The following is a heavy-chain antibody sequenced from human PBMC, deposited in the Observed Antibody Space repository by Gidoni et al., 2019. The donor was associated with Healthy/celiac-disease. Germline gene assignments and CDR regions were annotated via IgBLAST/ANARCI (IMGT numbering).Heavy chain of an antibody. CDR2: ISSNGGGT. D-gene: IGHD3-16*02. CDR1: AFTFSSYA. CDR3: VKGIMITFGGVIVIDAFDI. Sequence: EVQLVEPGGRLVQPGGSLRPSCSASAFTFSSYAMYWVRQAPGKGLEYVSAISSNGGGTYYADSVKGRFTISRDNSKNTLYLQMSSLRAEDTAVYYCVKGIMITFGGVIVIDAFDIWGQGTMVTVSS. V-gene: IGHV3-64D*08. J-gene: IGHJ3*02.